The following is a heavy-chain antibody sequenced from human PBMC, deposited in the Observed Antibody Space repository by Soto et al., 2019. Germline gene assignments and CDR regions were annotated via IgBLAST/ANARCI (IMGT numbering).Heavy chain of an antibody. V-gene: IGHV3-7*05. D-gene: IGHD1-26*01. CDR3: ARVSMIYFSAGMDV. CDR2: IKQDGSEK. J-gene: IGHJ6*02. Sequence: GGSLRLSCAASGFTFSSYWMSWVRQAPGKGLEWVANIKQDGSEKYYVDSMKGRFTISRDNAKNSLYLEMNSLRAEDTAVYYCARVSMIYFSAGMDVWGQGTTVTVSS. CDR1: GFTFSSYW.